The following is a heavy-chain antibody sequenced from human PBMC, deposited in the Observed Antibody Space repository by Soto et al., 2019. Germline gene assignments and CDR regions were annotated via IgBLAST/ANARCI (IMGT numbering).Heavy chain of an antibody. J-gene: IGHJ4*02. CDR3: ARLESNSYGYKEGY. CDR2: ISAYNGNT. CDR1: GYTFTSYA. Sequence: QVQLVQSGAEVKKPGASVKVSCKTSGYTFTSYAMHWVRQAPGQRLEWMGWISAYNGNTNYAQKLQGRVTMTTDTSTSTAYMELRSLRSDDTAVYYCARLESNSYGYKEGYWGQGTLVTVSS. D-gene: IGHD5-18*01. V-gene: IGHV1-3*01.